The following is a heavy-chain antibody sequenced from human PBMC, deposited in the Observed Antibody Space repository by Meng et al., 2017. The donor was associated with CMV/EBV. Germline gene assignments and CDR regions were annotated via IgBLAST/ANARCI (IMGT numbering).Heavy chain of an antibody. D-gene: IGHD6-19*01. Sequence: GESLKISCAASGFTFSDYYMSWIRQAPGKGLEWVSYISSSGSTIYYADSVKGRFTISRDNAKNSLYLQMNSLRAEDTAVYYCARAWQWMDTMAGVYYYYGMDVWGQGTTVTVSS. CDR2: ISSSGSTI. J-gene: IGHJ6*02. V-gene: IGHV3-11*04. CDR3: ARAWQWMDTMAGVYYYYGMDV. CDR1: GFTFSDYY.